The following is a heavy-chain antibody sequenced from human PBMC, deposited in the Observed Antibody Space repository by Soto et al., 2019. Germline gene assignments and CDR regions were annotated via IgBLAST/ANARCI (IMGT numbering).Heavy chain of an antibody. D-gene: IGHD2-2*01. CDR3: ARDFSSWLDP. CDR1: GGSISSGGYS. Sequence: PSETLSLTCAVSGGSISSGGYSWSWIRQPPGKGLEWIGYIYHSGSTYYNPSLKSRVTISVDRSKNQFSLKLSSVTAADTAVYYCARDFSSWLDPWGQGTLVTVSS. CDR2: IYHSGST. V-gene: IGHV4-30-2*01. J-gene: IGHJ5*02.